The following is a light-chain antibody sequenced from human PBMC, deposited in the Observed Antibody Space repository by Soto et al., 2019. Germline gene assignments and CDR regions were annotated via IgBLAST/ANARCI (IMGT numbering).Light chain of an antibody. CDR3: GTWDSSLSAWV. V-gene: IGLV1-51*01. CDR2: DNN. CDR1: SSNIGNNY. Sequence: QSVLTQPPSVSAAPGRKVTISCSGSSSNIGNNYVSWYQQFPGTAPQLLIYDNNKRPSGIPDRFSGFKSGTSATLGITGLQTGDEADYYCGTWDSSLSAWVFGGGTKLTVL. J-gene: IGLJ3*02.